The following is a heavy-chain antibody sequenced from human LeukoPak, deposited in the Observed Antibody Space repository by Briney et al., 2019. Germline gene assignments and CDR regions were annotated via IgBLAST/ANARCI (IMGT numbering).Heavy chain of an antibody. CDR3: ARGVSARWVDY. D-gene: IGHD4/OR15-4a*01. J-gene: IGHJ4*02. Sequence: ASVKVSCKASGYSVTTYGIAWVRQASGRGLEWMGWISFYNGNTKYAQKYQGRLTMTTDTSTSTAYMELRSLRSDDTAVYYCARGVSARWVDYWGQGTLVTVSS. V-gene: IGHV1-18*01. CDR1: GYSVTTYG. CDR2: ISFYNGNT.